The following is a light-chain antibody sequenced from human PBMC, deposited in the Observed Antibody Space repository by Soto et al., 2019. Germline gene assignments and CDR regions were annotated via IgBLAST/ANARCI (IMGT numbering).Light chain of an antibody. CDR1: QSVNTY. CDR3: QQRSNWPLT. CDR2: DAS. Sequence: EIVLTQSPATLSLSPGERATLSCKASQSVNTYIAWYQQKPDQAPRLLIYDASNRATAIPPRFSGSGSGTDFTFTISSLEPEDFAVYYCQQRSNWPLTFGGGTKVEIK. V-gene: IGKV3-11*01. J-gene: IGKJ4*01.